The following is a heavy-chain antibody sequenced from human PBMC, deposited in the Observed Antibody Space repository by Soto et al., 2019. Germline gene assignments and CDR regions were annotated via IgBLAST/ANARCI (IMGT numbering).Heavy chain of an antibody. J-gene: IGHJ5*02. Sequence: QVQLVQSGAEVKKPGSSVKVSCKASGGTFSNYAITWVRQAPGQGLEWVGRIIPIFGTTNVAQKFQGRVTITADESTTTANMELSGLRSDDTAVYYCAKDGGADGYFGNWLDPWGQVTLVTVSS. V-gene: IGHV1-69*15. D-gene: IGHD5-12*01. CDR2: IIPIFGTT. CDR3: AKDGGADGYFGNWLDP. CDR1: GGTFSNYA.